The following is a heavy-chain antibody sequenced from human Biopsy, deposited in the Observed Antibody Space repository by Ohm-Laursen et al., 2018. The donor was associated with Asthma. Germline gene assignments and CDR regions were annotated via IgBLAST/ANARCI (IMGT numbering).Heavy chain of an antibody. Sequence: SLRLSCAASGFMFRSFGMHWVRQAPGKGLEWVAVISYDGNHKFYEDSVKGRFTISRDNAKNSLFLQMNSLRAEDTAVYYCARGGSRDLWGTYRYPWDYWGQGTLVTASS. CDR1: GFMFRSFG. D-gene: IGHD3-16*02. CDR2: ISYDGNHK. CDR3: ARGGSRDLWGTYRYPWDY. V-gene: IGHV3-30*03. J-gene: IGHJ4*02.